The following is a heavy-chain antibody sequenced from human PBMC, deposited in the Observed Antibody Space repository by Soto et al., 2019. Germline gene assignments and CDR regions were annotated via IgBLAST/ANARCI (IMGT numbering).Heavy chain of an antibody. CDR2: ISGSGGST. D-gene: IGHD3-22*01. V-gene: IGHV3-23*01. CDR1: GLTFSSYA. J-gene: IGHJ6*02. Sequence: PGGSLRLSCAASGLTFSSYAMSWVRQAPGKGLEWVSAISGSGGSTYYADSVKGRFTISRDNSKNTLYLQMNSLRAEDTAVYYCAGVIKRYYYYGMDVWGQGTTVTVSS. CDR3: AGVIKRYYYYGMDV.